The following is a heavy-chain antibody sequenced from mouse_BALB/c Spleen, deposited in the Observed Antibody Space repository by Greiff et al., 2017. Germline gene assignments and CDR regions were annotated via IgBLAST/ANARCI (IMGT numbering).Heavy chain of an antibody. CDR2: IDTSDSYT. J-gene: IGHJ4*01. CDR3: ARWLPYYYAMDY. Sequence: QVQLKQPGAELVMPGASVKMSCKASGYTFTDYWMHWVKQRPGQGLEWIGAIDTSDSYTSYNQKFKGKDTLTVDESSSTAYMQLSSLTSEDSAVYYCARWLPYYYAMDYWGQGTSVTVSS. D-gene: IGHD3-3*01. V-gene: IGHV1-69*01. CDR1: GYTFTDYW.